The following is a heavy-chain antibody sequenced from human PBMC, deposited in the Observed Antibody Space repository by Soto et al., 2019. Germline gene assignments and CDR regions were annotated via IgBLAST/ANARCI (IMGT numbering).Heavy chain of an antibody. CDR3: ARTPILYYYDSQTHDAFDI. J-gene: IGHJ3*02. Sequence: SETLSLTCTVSGGSISSYYWSWIRQPPGKGLEWIGYTYYSGSTNYNPSLKSRVTISVDTSKNQFSLKLSSVTAADTAVYYCARTPILYYYDSQTHDAFDIWGQGTMVTVSS. V-gene: IGHV4-59*01. D-gene: IGHD3-22*01. CDR1: GGSISSYY. CDR2: TYYSGST.